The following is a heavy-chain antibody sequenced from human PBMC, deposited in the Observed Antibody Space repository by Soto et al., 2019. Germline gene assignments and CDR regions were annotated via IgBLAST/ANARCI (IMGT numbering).Heavy chain of an antibody. CDR2: ISSSGSTI. CDR3: ARRKLTGDEVGAFDI. Sequence: GGSLRLSCAASGFTFSSYEMNWVRQAPGNGLEWVSYISSSGSTIYYADSVKGRFTISRDNAKNSLYLQMNSLRAEDTAVYYCARRKLTGDEVGAFDIWGQGTMVTVSS. CDR1: GFTFSSYE. V-gene: IGHV3-48*03. J-gene: IGHJ3*02. D-gene: IGHD7-27*01.